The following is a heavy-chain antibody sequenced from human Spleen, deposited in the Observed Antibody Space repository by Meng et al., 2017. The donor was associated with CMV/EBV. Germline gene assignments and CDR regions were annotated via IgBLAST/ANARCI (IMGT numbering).Heavy chain of an antibody. Sequence: GGSLRLSCKAFGYSLTSYWIGWVRQMPGKGLEWMGIIYPRDSYTRYSPSFQGHVSISADTSINTAYLHWSSLKASDTAMYFCVRRPGYCSGGSCYFYGMDVWGQGTTVTVSS. CDR3: VRRPGYCSGGSCYFYGMDV. CDR2: IYPRDSYT. V-gene: IGHV5-51*01. D-gene: IGHD2-15*01. J-gene: IGHJ6*02. CDR1: GYSLTSYW.